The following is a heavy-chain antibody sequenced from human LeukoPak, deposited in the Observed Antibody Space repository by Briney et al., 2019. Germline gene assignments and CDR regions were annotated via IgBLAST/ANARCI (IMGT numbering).Heavy chain of an antibody. CDR1: GGTFSSYA. Sequence: ASVKVSCKASGGTFSSYAISWVRQAPGQGLEWMGGNIPIFGTANYAQKFQGRVTITADESTSTAYMELSSLRSEDTAVYYCAREGDTATAGWGQGTLVTVSS. D-gene: IGHD5-18*01. CDR2: NIPIFGTA. V-gene: IGHV1-69*01. CDR3: AREGDTATAG. J-gene: IGHJ4*02.